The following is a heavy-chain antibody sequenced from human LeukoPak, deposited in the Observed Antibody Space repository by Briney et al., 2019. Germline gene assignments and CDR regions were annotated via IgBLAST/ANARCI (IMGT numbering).Heavy chain of an antibody. D-gene: IGHD6-19*01. CDR2: ISGSGRTI. CDR1: GFILNNHA. Sequence: GGSLRLSCAASGFILNNHAMTWVRQAPGKGLQWISVISGSGRTIEYEDSVKGRFTISRDNSKNTVSLQMNNLRVEDTAIYYCARDRASVAFDYWGQGTLVTVSS. J-gene: IGHJ4*02. V-gene: IGHV3-23*01. CDR3: ARDRASVAFDY.